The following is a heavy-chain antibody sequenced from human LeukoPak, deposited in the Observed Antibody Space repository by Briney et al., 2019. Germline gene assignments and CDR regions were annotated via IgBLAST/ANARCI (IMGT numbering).Heavy chain of an antibody. CDR2: INHSGST. J-gene: IGHJ4*02. V-gene: IGHV4-34*01. D-gene: IGHD2-2*02. Sequence: PSETLSLTCAVYGGSFSGYYWSWIRQPPGKGLEWIGEINHSGSTNYNPSLKSRVTISVDTSKNQFSLKLSSVTAADTAVYYCARGPDIVVVPAAIASTLGDYWGQGTLVTVSS. CDR3: ARGPDIVVVPAAIASTLGDY. CDR1: GGSFSGYY.